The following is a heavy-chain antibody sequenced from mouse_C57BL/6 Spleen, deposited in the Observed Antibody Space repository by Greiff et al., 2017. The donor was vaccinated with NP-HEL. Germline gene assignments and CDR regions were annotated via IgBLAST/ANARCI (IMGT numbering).Heavy chain of an antibody. Sequence: VQLKQSGPGLVKPSQSLSLTCSVTGYSITSGYYWNWIRQFPGNKLEWMGYISYDGSNNYNPSLKNRISITRDTSKNQFFLKLNSVTTEDTATYYCARTGPQTPWFAYWGQGTLVTVSA. CDR2: ISYDGSN. J-gene: IGHJ3*01. CDR3: ARTGPQTPWFAY. V-gene: IGHV3-6*01. CDR1: GYSITSGYY. D-gene: IGHD3-1*01.